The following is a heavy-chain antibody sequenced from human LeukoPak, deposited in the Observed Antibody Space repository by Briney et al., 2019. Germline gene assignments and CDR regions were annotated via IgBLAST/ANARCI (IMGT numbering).Heavy chain of an antibody. J-gene: IGHJ4*02. CDR1: GFTLSNYA. CDR3: AKFDNGDY. D-gene: IGHD1-1*01. V-gene: IGHV3-23*01. Sequence: GGSLRLSCAASGFTLSNYAMNWVRQAPGKGLEWVSGITGSGDTTYYADSVQGRFTVSRDNSKNTLYLQINSLRAEDTAVYYCAKFDNGDYWGQGTLVTVSS. CDR2: ITGSGDTT.